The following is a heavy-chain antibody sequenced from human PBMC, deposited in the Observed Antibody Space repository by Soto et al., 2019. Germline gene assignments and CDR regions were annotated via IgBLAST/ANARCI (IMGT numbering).Heavy chain of an antibody. Sequence: QVQLQESGPGLVKSSGTLSLTCAVSGGSISSSNLWSWVRQPPGQGLEWIGEIYHRGSANYHPSLKIRVIISGDKSKRQLSLKLSSVTAAATAVYYCAIGSTTVVTPYWFDPWGQGTLVTVSS. CDR3: AIGSTTVVTPYWFDP. D-gene: IGHD4-17*01. CDR1: GGSISSSNL. V-gene: IGHV4-4*02. CDR2: IYHRGSA. J-gene: IGHJ5*02.